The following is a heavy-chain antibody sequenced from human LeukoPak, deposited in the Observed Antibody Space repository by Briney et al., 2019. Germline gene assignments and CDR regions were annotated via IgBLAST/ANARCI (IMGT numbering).Heavy chain of an antibody. J-gene: IGHJ4*02. Sequence: SETLSLTCSVSGGSISGYYWNWIRQPPGKGLEWIGYIYYSGSTNYNPSLKSRVTMSVDTSKIQFSLNLTSVTAADTAVYFCATLVSTRYYFDYWGQGTLVTVSS. CDR1: GGSISGYY. V-gene: IGHV4-59*08. D-gene: IGHD5/OR15-5a*01. CDR3: ATLVSTRYYFDY. CDR2: IYYSGST.